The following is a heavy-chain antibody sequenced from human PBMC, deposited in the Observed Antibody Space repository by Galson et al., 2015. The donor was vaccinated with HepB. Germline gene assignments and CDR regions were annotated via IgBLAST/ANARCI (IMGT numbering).Heavy chain of an antibody. J-gene: IGHJ4*02. CDR1: GLTFSSYW. D-gene: IGHD2-21*01. V-gene: IGHV3-74*01. CDR2: IISDGSSA. Sequence: SLRLSCAASGLTFSSYWMHWVRQVPGKGLVWVSRIISDGSSASYADSVRGRFTISRDNSMSTLYLQMNGLRAEDTAIYYCAKGAGAVCAGDCSSRVLDYWGQGTLVTVSS. CDR3: AKGAGAVCAGDCSSRVLDY.